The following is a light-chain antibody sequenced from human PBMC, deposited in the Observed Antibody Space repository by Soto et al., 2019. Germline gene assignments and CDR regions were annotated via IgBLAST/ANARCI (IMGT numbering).Light chain of an antibody. Sequence: DIQMTQSPSSVSASVGDRVTITCRASQAIDSWLAWYQQKPGEAPKLLIFTGSLLHSGVPPRFSGSGSGPDFTLTIGSLQPEYFAPYYCQQTLRFPPTFGQGTKL. CDR2: TGS. V-gene: IGKV1-12*01. CDR3: QQTLRFPPT. CDR1: QAIDSW. J-gene: IGKJ1*01.